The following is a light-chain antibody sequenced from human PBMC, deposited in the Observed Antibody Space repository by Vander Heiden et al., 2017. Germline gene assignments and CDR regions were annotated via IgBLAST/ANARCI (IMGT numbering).Light chain of an antibody. CDR3: QQYNNWPALT. J-gene: IGKJ4*01. Sequence: IVMTQSPATLSVSPRERATPPCRASQSVSSNLAWYQQKPGQAPRLLIYGASTRATGIPARFSGSGSGTEFTLTISSLQSEDFAVYYCQQYNNWPALTFGGGTKVEIK. CDR2: GAS. V-gene: IGKV3-15*01. CDR1: QSVSSN.